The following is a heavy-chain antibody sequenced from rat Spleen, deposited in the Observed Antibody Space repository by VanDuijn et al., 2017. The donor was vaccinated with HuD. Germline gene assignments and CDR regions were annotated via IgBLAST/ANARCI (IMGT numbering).Heavy chain of an antibody. CDR3: ATDTFYDGTYYPGGFDY. Sequence: EVQLVESGGGLVQPGRSLKLSCAASGFTFSNYYMAWVRQAPTKGLEWVAYISTGDDNTYYRDSVKGRFTISRDNAKSTLYLQLDSLRSEDTATYYCATDTFYDGTYYPGGFDYWGQGVMVTVSS. J-gene: IGHJ2*01. V-gene: IGHV5-27*01. CDR2: ISTGDDNT. CDR1: GFTFSNYY. D-gene: IGHD1-12*02.